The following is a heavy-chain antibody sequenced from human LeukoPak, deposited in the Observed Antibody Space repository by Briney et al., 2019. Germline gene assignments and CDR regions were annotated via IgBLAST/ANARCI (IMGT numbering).Heavy chain of an antibody. V-gene: IGHV3-21*01. Sequence: GGSLRLSCAASGYTFSSYSMNWVRQAPGKGLEWVSSISSSSSYIYYADSVKGRFTISRDNAKNSLYLQMNSLRAEDTAVYYCARAVASYSSSPWGQGTLVTVSS. D-gene: IGHD6-13*01. CDR3: ARAVASYSSSP. CDR1: GYTFSSYS. CDR2: ISSSSSYI. J-gene: IGHJ5*02.